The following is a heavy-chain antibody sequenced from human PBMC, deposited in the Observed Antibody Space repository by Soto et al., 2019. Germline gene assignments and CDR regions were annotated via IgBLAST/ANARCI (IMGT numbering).Heavy chain of an antibody. J-gene: IGHJ6*02. CDR2: IKSKTDGGTT. D-gene: IGHD2-2*01. CDR3: ARGVPAARKYYYYGMDV. CDR1: GFTFSNAW. Sequence: SLRLSCAASGFTFSNAWMNWVRQAPGKGLEWVGRIKSKTDGGTTDYAAPVKGRFTISRDDSKNTLYLQMNSLKTEDTAVYYCARGVPAARKYYYYGMDVWGQGTTVTVSS. V-gene: IGHV3-15*07.